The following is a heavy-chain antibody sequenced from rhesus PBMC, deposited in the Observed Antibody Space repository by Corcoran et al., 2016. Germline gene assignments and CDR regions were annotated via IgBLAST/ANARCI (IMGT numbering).Heavy chain of an antibody. CDR3: ARGGYSRGIDY. CDR2: VDPEDGEA. CDR1: GYTFTDHY. Sequence: EVQLVQSGAEVKKPGASVKLSCKASGYTFTDHYLTWVRQAPGKGLEWMGRVDPEDGEADYAQKFQDRVTITADMSTDTAYMELSSLRSEDTAVYYCARGGYSRGIDYWGQGVLVTVSS. J-gene: IGHJ4*01. V-gene: IGHV1-111*02. D-gene: IGHD6-13*01.